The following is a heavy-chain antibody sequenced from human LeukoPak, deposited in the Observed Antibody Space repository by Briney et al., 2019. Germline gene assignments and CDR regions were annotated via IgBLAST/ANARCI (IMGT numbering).Heavy chain of an antibody. V-gene: IGHV4-30-2*01. CDR2: IYHSGST. J-gene: IGHJ4*02. D-gene: IGHD2-15*01. CDR3: ARAYCSGGSCQRTKRGYSYGYGY. CDR1: GGSISSGGYS. Sequence: SQTLSLTCAVSGGSISSGGYSWSWIRQPPGKGLEWIGYIYHSGSTYYNPSLKSRVTISVDRSKNQFSLKLSSVTAADTAVYYCARAYCSGGSCQRTKRGYSYGYGYWGQGTLVTVSS.